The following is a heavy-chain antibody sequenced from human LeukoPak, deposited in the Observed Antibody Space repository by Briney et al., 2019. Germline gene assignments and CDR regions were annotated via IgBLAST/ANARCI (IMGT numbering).Heavy chain of an antibody. V-gene: IGHV4-61*02. J-gene: IGHJ5*02. CDR1: GGSISSGSYY. Sequence: SETLCLTCTVSGGSISSGSYYWSWIRQPAGRGLEWIGRIYTSGSTNYNPSLKSRVTISVDTSKNQFSLKLSSVTAADTDVYYCAREMVVPAAAGWFDPWGQGTLVTVSS. D-gene: IGHD2-2*01. CDR3: AREMVVPAAAGWFDP. CDR2: IYTSGST.